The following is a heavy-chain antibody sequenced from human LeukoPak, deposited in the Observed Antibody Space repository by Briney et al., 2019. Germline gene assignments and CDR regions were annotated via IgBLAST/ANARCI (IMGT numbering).Heavy chain of an antibody. CDR3: ARGPITYYYDSSGYPGY. Sequence: ASVKVSCKASGYRFTSYGISWVRQAPGQGLEWMGWINPNSGGTNYAQKFQGRVTMTRDTSISTAYMELSRLRSDDTAVYYCARGPITYYYDSSGYPGYWGQGTLVTVSS. CDR2: INPNSGGT. V-gene: IGHV1-2*02. J-gene: IGHJ4*02. CDR1: GYRFTSYG. D-gene: IGHD3-22*01.